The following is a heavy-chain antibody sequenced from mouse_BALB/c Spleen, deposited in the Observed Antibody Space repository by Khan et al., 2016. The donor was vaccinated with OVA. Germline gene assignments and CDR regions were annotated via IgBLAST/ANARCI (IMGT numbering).Heavy chain of an antibody. J-gene: IGHJ2*01. V-gene: IGHV1-7*01. CDR3: ARDRIDD. Sequence: QVQLQQSGAELAKPGASVKMSCKASGYTFTSYWMHWINQRPGQGLEWIGYINPTSGYTDYNQKSKDKATLTADKSSSTAYMQLSSLTSDDSAVYYCARDRIDDWGQGTALTVSS. CDR1: GYTFTSYW. CDR2: INPTSGYT.